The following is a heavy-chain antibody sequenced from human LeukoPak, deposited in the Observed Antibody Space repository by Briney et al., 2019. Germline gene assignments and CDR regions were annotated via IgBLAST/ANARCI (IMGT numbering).Heavy chain of an antibody. Sequence: PSETLSLTCAVYVGSFSRYYWSWIRQSPGKGLEWIAEIDHRGDTNYNPSVKSRVTISVDTSKNQFSLKVRSLSAADTAVYYCARGATISETGYFDFWGQGTLVTVSS. J-gene: IGHJ4*03. CDR3: ARGATISETGYFDF. D-gene: IGHD5-24*01. V-gene: IGHV4-34*01. CDR1: VGSFSRYY. CDR2: IDHRGDT.